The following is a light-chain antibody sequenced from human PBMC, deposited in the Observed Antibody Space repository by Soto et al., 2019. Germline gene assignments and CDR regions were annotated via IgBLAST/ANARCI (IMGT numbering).Light chain of an antibody. J-gene: IGLJ3*02. CDR2: VNSDGGH. V-gene: IGLV4-69*01. Sequence: QLVLTQSPSASASLGASVKLTCTLDSGHSTYAIAWHQQQPEKGPRYLMKVNSDGGHTKGDGIPDRSSGSSSGAERYLTISSLQSEDEADYYCQTLGAGIRVFGGGTKLTVL. CDR1: SGHSTYA. CDR3: QTLGAGIRV.